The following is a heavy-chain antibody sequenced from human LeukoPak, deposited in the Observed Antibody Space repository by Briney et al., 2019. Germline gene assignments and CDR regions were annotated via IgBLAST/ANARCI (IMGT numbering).Heavy chain of an antibody. J-gene: IGHJ4*02. CDR1: GGSISSGGYS. Sequence: KPSETLSLTCAVSGGSISSGGYSWSWIRQPPGKGLEWIGYIYHSGSTYYSPSLKSRVTISVDRSKNQFSLKLSSVTAADTAVYYCARGITMVYFDYWGQGTLVTVSS. CDR3: ARGITMVYFDY. V-gene: IGHV4-30-2*01. CDR2: IYHSGST. D-gene: IGHD3-10*01.